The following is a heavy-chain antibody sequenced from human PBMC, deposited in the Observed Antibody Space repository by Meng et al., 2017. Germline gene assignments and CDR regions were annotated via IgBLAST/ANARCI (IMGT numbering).Heavy chain of an antibody. V-gene: IGHV3-21*01. CDR1: GFTFSSYS. D-gene: IGHD1-26*01. J-gene: IGHJ4*02. CDR3: ARVGVGATVYYFDY. Sequence: QLVAAGGGLVKPGVSLGTSCAASGFTFSSYSMNWVRQAPGKGLEWVSSISSSSSYIYYADSVKGRFTISRDNAKNSLYLQMNSLRAEDTAVYYCARVGVGATVYYFDYWGQGTLVTVSS. CDR2: ISSSSSYI.